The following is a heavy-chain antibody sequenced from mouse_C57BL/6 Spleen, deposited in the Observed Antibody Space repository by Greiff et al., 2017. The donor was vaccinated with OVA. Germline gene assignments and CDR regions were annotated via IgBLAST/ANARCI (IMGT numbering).Heavy chain of an antibody. CDR3: ARVVDHWYFDV. Sequence: VQLQQSGAELVKPGASVKLSCKASGYTFTSYWMQWVKQRPGQGLEWIGEIDPSDSYTNYNQKFKGKATLTVDTSSSTAYMQLSSLTSEDSAVYYCARVVDHWYFDVWGTGTTVTVSS. V-gene: IGHV1-50*01. CDR1: GYTFTSYW. J-gene: IGHJ1*03. D-gene: IGHD1-1*02. CDR2: IDPSDSYT.